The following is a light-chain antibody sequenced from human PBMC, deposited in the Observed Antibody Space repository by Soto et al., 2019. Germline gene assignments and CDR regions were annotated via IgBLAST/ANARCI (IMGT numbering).Light chain of an antibody. CDR3: SSYTSSSTLKV. Sequence: QSVLTQPASVSGSPGQSITISCTGTSSDVGGYNYVSWYQQHPGKAPKLMIYDVSNRPSGVSNRFSGSKSGNTASLTISGLQAEDEADYYCSSYTSSSTLKVFRTGTKV. J-gene: IGLJ1*01. CDR1: SSDVGGYNY. CDR2: DVS. V-gene: IGLV2-14*01.